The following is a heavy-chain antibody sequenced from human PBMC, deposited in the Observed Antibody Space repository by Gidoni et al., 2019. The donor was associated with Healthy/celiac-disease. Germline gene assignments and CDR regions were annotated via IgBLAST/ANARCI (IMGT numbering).Heavy chain of an antibody. CDR1: GFTFSSYA. CDR2: ISYDGSNK. Sequence: QVQLVESGGGVVQPGRSLRLSCAASGFTFSSYAMHWVRQAPGKGLEWVAVISYDGSNKYYADSVKGRFTISRDNSKNTLYLQRNSLRAEDTAVYYCAREGDYGDYAWGAFDIWGQGTMVTVSS. V-gene: IGHV3-30-3*01. CDR3: AREGDYGDYAWGAFDI. J-gene: IGHJ3*02. D-gene: IGHD4-17*01.